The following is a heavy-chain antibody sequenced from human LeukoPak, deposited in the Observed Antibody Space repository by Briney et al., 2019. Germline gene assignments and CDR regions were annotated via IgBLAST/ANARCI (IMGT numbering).Heavy chain of an antibody. CDR3: ARVADEFGDYGFDS. CDR1: GGSVSSAAYY. V-gene: IGHV4-30-4*01. Sequence: PSETLSLTCAVSGGSVSSAAYYWSWIRQPPGKGLEWVGYISNNGRTYYNPSLKSRLTMSVDTSRNQFSLRLTSVTAADTAVYYCARVADEFGDYGFDSWGHGTLVTVSS. D-gene: IGHD4-17*01. CDR2: ISNNGRT. J-gene: IGHJ4*01.